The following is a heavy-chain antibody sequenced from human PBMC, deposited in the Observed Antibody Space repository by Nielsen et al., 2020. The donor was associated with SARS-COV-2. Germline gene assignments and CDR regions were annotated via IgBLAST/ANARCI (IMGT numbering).Heavy chain of an antibody. Sequence: ASVKVSCKASGYTFTDYYIHWVRQAPGQGLEWMGRINPYSGGTNYAQKFQGTVTMTRDASISTVYMELSSLRSDDTAVYFCAREDVGRDGTSWLDHWGQGALVTVSS. V-gene: IGHV1-2*06. CDR1: GYTFTDYY. D-gene: IGHD5-24*01. CDR3: AREDVGRDGTSWLDH. J-gene: IGHJ5*02. CDR2: INPYSGGT.